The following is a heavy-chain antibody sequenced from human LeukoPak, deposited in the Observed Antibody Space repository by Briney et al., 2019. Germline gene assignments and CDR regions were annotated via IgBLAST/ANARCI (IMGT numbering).Heavy chain of an antibody. Sequence: GGSLRLSCAASGFTFSSYAMSWVRQAPGKGLEWVANIKQDGSEKYYVDSVKGRFTISRDNAKNSLYLQMNSLRAEDTAVYYCARDLRRPYGSGSYYNGVRFDPWGQGTLVTVSS. CDR2: IKQDGSEK. CDR3: ARDLRRPYGSGSYYNGVRFDP. D-gene: IGHD3-10*01. J-gene: IGHJ5*02. V-gene: IGHV3-7*01. CDR1: GFTFSSYA.